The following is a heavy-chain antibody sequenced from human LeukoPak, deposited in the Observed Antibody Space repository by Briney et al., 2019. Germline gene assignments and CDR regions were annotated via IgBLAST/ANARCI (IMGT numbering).Heavy chain of an antibody. CDR3: ARDPDGGNSADY. D-gene: IGHD4-23*01. V-gene: IGHV3-53*01. CDR1: GFTVSSNY. CDR2: IYSGGST. J-gene: IGHJ4*02. Sequence: GSLRLSCAASGFTVSSNYMSWVRQAPGKGLEWVSVIYSGGSTYYADSVKGRFTISRDNSKNTLYLQMSSLRAEDTAVYYCARDPDGGNSADYWGQGTLVTVSS.